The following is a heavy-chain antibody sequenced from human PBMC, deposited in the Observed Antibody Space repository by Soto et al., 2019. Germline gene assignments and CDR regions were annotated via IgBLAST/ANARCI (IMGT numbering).Heavy chain of an antibody. CDR3: ARGSTFKTYYDSSGYYPNYYYYGMDV. J-gene: IGHJ6*02. CDR1: GGSISSYY. Sequence: SSETLSLTCTVSGGSISSYYWSWIRQPPGKGLEWIGYIYYSGSTNYNPSLKSRVTISVDTSKNQFSLKLSSVTAADTAVYYCARGSTFKTYYDSSGYYPNYYYYGMDVWGQGTMVTVSS. CDR2: IYYSGST. D-gene: IGHD3-22*01. V-gene: IGHV4-59*01.